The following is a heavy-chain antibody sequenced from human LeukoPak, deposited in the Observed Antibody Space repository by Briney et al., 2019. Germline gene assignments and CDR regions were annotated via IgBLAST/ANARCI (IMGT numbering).Heavy chain of an antibody. D-gene: IGHD3-10*02. Sequence: TGGSLRLSCAASGFIFSKYWMTWVRQAPGKGLEWVANIKEDDGEIYYADSVKGRFTISRDNTKNSLYLQMSSLRAEDTAVYYCAELGITMIGGVWGKGTTVTISS. CDR1: GFIFSKYW. CDR3: AELGITMIGGV. CDR2: IKEDDGEI. V-gene: IGHV3-7*01. J-gene: IGHJ6*04.